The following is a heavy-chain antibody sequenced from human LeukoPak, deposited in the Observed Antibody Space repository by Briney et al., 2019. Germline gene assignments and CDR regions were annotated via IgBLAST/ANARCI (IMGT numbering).Heavy chain of an antibody. CDR3: ARDRAGSTPCFDY. V-gene: IGHV4-59*12. CDR1: GGSISSYY. D-gene: IGHD2-2*01. Sequence: SETLSLTCTVSGGSISSYYWSWIRQPPGKGLEWIGYIYYSGSTNYNPSLKSRVTISVDKSKNQFSLKLSSVTAADTAVYYCARDRAGSTPCFDYWGQGTLVTVSS. CDR2: IYYSGST. J-gene: IGHJ4*02.